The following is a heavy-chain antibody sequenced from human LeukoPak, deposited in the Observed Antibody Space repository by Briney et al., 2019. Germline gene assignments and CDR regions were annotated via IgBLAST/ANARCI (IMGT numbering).Heavy chain of an antibody. CDR3: VPKGNEGY. CDR2: ISPNGGTT. Sequence: GSLRLSCSASGFIFSSYAMHWVRQAPGKGLEYVSAISPNGGTTYYADSVKGRFSISRDNCKNVLYLQMSSLRPEDTAVYYCVPKGNEGYWGQGTLVTVSS. V-gene: IGHV3-64D*06. CDR1: GFIFSSYA. J-gene: IGHJ4*02. D-gene: IGHD1-1*01.